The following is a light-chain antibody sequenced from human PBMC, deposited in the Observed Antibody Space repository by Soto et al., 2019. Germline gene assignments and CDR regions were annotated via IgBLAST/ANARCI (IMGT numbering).Light chain of an antibody. CDR2: AAS. V-gene: IGKV1-9*01. CDR1: QGIASS. J-gene: IGKJ4*01. CDR3: QQFNSYPLT. Sequence: DIHLTQSPSFLSASVGDRVTITCRASQGIASSLAWYQQKAGKAPKLLIYAASTLESGVPSRFSGSGPGTEFNLTISSLQPEDFGIYYCQQFNSYPLTFGGGTKVEIK.